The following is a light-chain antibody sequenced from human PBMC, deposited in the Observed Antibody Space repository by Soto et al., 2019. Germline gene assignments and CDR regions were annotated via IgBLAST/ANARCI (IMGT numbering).Light chain of an antibody. Sequence: DIQMTQSPSSVSAAIGDRVTITCRASQDVGTWVAWYQQQPGKPPKLLIYGASGLHTGVPSRFSGSGSGTDFTLTFSALHPEDFATYYCQQSYSTPYTFGQGTKLEIK. CDR3: QQSYSTPYT. CDR2: GAS. V-gene: IGKV1-12*01. CDR1: QDVGTW. J-gene: IGKJ2*01.